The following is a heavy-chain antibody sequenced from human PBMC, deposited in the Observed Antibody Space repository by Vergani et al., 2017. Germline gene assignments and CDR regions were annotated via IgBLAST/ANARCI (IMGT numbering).Heavy chain of an antibody. J-gene: IGHJ6*02. D-gene: IGHD5-24*01. V-gene: IGHV1-58*02. Sequence: QMQLVQSGPEVKKPGTSVKVSCKASGFTFTSSAMQWVRQARGQRLEWIGWIVVGSGNTNYAQKFQERVTITRDMSTSTAYMELSSLRSEDTAVYYCAGAGNDEWLQFPPLGYYYGMDVWGQGTTVTVSS. CDR1: GFTFTSSA. CDR2: IVVGSGNT. CDR3: AGAGNDEWLQFPPLGYYYGMDV.